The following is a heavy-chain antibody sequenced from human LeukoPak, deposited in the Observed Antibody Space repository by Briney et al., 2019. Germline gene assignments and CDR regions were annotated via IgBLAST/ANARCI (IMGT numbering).Heavy chain of an antibody. CDR3: ARGEGNWNAVDY. Sequence: GGSLRLSCAASRFTFTDYYMTWIRQAPGKGLEWVSYITSSGTIIYYADSVKGRFTISRDNDKNSLYLQMNSLRAEDTAVYYCARGEGNWNAVDYWGQGTLVTVSS. J-gene: IGHJ4*02. V-gene: IGHV3-11*01. D-gene: IGHD1-1*01. CDR1: RFTFTDYY. CDR2: ITSSGTII.